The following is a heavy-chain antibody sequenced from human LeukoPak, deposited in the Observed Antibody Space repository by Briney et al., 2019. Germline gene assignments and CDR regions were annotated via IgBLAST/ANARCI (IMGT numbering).Heavy chain of an antibody. V-gene: IGHV3-23*01. J-gene: IGHJ4*02. Sequence: GGSLRLSCAASGFTFSTYSMSWVRRAPGKGLEWVSGLIENGATTYYADSVKGRFTISRDNSRNTMYLQMNSLRVEDTAVYYCVKDYQVGNSPAFGDYWGQGTLVTISS. CDR3: VKDYQVGNSPAFGDY. CDR2: LIENGATT. CDR1: GFTFSTYS. D-gene: IGHD1-26*01.